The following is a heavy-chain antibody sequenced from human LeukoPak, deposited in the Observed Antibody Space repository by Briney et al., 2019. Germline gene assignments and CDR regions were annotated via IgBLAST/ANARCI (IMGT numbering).Heavy chain of an antibody. CDR1: GGTFSSYA. D-gene: IGHD5-24*01. CDR2: IIPIFGTA. CDR3: ARAGHVEMATISWFDP. J-gene: IGHJ5*02. Sequence: ASVKVSCKASGGTFSSYAISWVRQAPGQGLEWMGGIIPIFGTANYAQKFQGRVTITTDESTSTAYMELSSLRSEDTAVYYCARAGHVEMATISWFDPWGQGTLVTVSS. V-gene: IGHV1-69*05.